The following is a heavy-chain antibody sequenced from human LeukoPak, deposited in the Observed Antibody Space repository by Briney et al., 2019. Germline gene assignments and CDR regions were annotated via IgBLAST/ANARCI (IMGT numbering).Heavy chain of an antibody. V-gene: IGHV3-30*02. CDR2: IRYDESDK. J-gene: IGHJ4*02. D-gene: IGHD2-8*02. CDR1: GFTFSHYG. CDR3: AKDFYWAFDY. Sequence: GGSLRLSCATSGFTFSHYGMHWVRQPPGRGLDWVAHIRYDESDKYYADSVKGRFTNSRDISKNTVYLQMNSLRVEDTAVYYCAKDFYWAFDYWGQGTLVTVSS.